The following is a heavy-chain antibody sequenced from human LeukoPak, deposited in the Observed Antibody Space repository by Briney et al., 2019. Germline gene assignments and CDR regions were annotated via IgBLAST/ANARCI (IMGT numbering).Heavy chain of an antibody. CDR1: GFTFRSYS. D-gene: IGHD2-15*01. CDR3: ARTVCSGGSCPHDS. V-gene: IGHV3-21*01. CDR2: IDTASNT. Sequence: GGSLRLSCAASGFTFRSYSINWVRQAPGKGLEWVSSIDTASNTFYADSVKGRFTISRDNAKNSLDLQMNSLSVEDTAVYYCARTVCSGGSCPHDSWGQGTLVTVSS. J-gene: IGHJ4*02.